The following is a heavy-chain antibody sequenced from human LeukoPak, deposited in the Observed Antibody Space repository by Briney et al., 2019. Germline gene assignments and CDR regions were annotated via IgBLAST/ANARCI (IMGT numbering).Heavy chain of an antibody. V-gene: IGHV3-30*04. D-gene: IGHD3-22*01. CDR1: GFIFSDYA. J-gene: IGHJ4*02. Sequence: GGSLRLSCVASGFIFSDYAMYWVRQAPDKGLHWVAVISFDGKFKYHADSVKGRFTISRDSSKNTLYLQMNGLRPEESGVYYCARDMIKGPPDYLDYWGQGTLVTVSS. CDR2: ISFDGKFK. CDR3: ARDMIKGPPDYLDY.